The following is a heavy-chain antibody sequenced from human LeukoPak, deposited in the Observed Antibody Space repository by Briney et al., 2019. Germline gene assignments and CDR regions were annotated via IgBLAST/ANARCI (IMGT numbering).Heavy chain of an antibody. CDR3: ARVGGDTYYYDSSGYYRPKDAFDI. V-gene: IGHV6-1*01. Sequence: SQTLSLTCAISGDSVSSNSAAWNWIRQSPSKGLEWLGRTYYRSKWYNDYAVSVKSRITINPDTSKNQFSLQLNSVTPDDTAVYYCARVGGDTYYYDSSGYYRPKDAFDIWGQGTMVTVSS. CDR2: TYYRSKWYN. CDR1: GDSVSSNSAA. J-gene: IGHJ3*02. D-gene: IGHD3-22*01.